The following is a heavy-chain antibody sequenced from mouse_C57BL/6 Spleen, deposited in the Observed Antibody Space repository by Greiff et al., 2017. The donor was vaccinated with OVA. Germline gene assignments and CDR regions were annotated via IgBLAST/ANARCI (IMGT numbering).Heavy chain of an antibody. CDR3: ARGGYDGYPMDD. CDR1: GYAFSSSW. V-gene: IGHV1-82*01. J-gene: IGHJ4*01. D-gene: IGHD2-3*01. CDR2: IYPGDGDT. Sequence: QVQLQQSGPELVKPGASVKISCKASGYAFSSSWMNWVKQRPGKGLEWIGRIYPGDGDTNYNGKFKGKATLTADKSSSTAYMQLSSLTSEDSAVYFCARGGYDGYPMDDWGKGTSVTVSS.